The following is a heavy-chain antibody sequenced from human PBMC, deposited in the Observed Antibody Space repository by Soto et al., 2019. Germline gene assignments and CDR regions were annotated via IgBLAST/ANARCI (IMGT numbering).Heavy chain of an antibody. V-gene: IGHV1-24*01. CDR3: ATKGEGTYYYDSSDAFDI. CDR2: FDPEDGET. J-gene: IGHJ3*02. D-gene: IGHD3-22*01. CDR1: GYTLTELS. Sequence: ASVKVSCKVSGYTLTELSMHWVRQAPGKGLEWMGGFDPEDGETIYAQKFQGRVTMTEDTSTDTAYMELSSLRSEDTAVYYCATKGEGTYYYDSSDAFDIWGQGTIVTVSS.